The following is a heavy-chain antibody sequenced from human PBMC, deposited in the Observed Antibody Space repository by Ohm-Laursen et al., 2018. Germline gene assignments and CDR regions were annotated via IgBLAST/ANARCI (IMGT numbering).Heavy chain of an antibody. Sequence: TLSLTCTVSGGSISSSSYYWGWIRQPPGKGLEWIGSIYYSGSTYYNPSLKSRVTISVDTSKNQFSLKLSSVTAADTAVYYCARHYYDSSGYYYVRLYYFDYWGQGTLVTVSS. CDR3: ARHYYDSSGYYYVRLYYFDY. CDR2: IYYSGST. D-gene: IGHD3-22*01. V-gene: IGHV4-39*01. CDR1: GGSISSSSYY. J-gene: IGHJ4*02.